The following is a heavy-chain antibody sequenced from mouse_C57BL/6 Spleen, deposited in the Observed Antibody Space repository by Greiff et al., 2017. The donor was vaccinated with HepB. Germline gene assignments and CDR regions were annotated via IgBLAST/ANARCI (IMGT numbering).Heavy chain of an antibody. D-gene: IGHD4-1*01. J-gene: IGHJ3*01. CDR3: ARGLGPFAY. CDR1: GFTFSDYY. Sequence: EVKLVESEGGLVQPGSSMKLSCTASGFTFSDYYMAWVRQVPEKGLEWVANINYDGSSTYYLDSLKSRFIISRDNAKNILYLQMSSLKSEDTATYYCARGLGPFAYWGQGTLVTVSA. V-gene: IGHV5-16*01. CDR2: INYDGSST.